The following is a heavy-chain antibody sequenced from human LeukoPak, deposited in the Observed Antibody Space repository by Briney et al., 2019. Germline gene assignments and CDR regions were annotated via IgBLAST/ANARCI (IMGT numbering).Heavy chain of an antibody. CDR3: ARGPSSGYSYG. D-gene: IGHD5-18*01. V-gene: IGHV4-59*01. CDR2: IYYSGNT. Sequence: SETLSLTCTVSGGSISGYYWSWIRQAPGKGLEWIGYIYYSGNTNYNPSLKSRVTISIDTSKNQFSLNLSSVTAVDTAVYYCARGPSSGYSYGWGQGTLVTVSS. J-gene: IGHJ4*02. CDR1: GGSISGYY.